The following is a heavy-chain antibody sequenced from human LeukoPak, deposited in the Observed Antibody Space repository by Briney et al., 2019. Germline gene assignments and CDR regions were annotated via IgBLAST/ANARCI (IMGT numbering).Heavy chain of an antibody. CDR2: IYYSGST. CDR1: GGSISNSLYL. CDR3: ARVRYFDSSDYYYDFDY. Sequence: SETLSLTCTVSGGSISNSLYLWVWIRQPPGKGLEWIGSIYYSGSTCYNPSLMSRVAISVDTSKNQFSLKLNSVIAADTAVYYCARVRYFDSSDYYYDFDYWGQGTLVTVSP. D-gene: IGHD3-22*01. V-gene: IGHV4-39*01. J-gene: IGHJ4*02.